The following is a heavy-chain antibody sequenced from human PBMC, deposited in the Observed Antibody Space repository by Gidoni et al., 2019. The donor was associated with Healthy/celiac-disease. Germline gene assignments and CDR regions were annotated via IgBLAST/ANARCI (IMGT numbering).Heavy chain of an antibody. V-gene: IGHV3-15*01. CDR2: ITSKTDGGTT. CDR1: GFTFWNAR. J-gene: IGHJ4*02. Sequence: EVQLVESGGGSVKTGGTLRASSAAAGFTFWNARMSWVRPAPGTGLEGVGRITSKTDGGTTEYAAPVKGRFTISRDDSKNTLYLQMNSLKTEDTAVYYCTTVGYSGYALDYWGQGTLVTVSS. D-gene: IGHD5-12*01. CDR3: TTVGYSGYALDY.